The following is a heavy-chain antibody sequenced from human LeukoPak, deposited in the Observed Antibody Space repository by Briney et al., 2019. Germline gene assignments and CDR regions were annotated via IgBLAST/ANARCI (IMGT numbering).Heavy chain of an antibody. Sequence: GASVKVSCKASGYSFSDYGVTWVRQPPGQGLEWMGWISVSSGTTTYAENFQGRVTLTTDASTTTAYMEVTSLTSDDTAVYYCARDVSRGYMDYWGHGTLVTVAS. CDR1: GYSFSDYG. CDR2: ISVSSGTT. J-gene: IGHJ4*01. V-gene: IGHV1-18*01. CDR3: ARDVSRGYMDY.